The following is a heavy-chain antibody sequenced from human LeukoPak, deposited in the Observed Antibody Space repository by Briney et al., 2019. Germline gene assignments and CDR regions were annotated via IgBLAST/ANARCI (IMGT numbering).Heavy chain of an antibody. D-gene: IGHD3-10*01. CDR1: GFIFNNFA. Sequence: GSLRLSCAASGFIFNNFALSWVRQAPGKGLEWVSDISDSGGDTYYADSVRGRFTISRDNFKNTLYLQMNSLRADDTAIYYCARVIRYGSGNYYYFDYWGQGTLVTVSS. CDR3: ARVIRYGSGNYYYFDY. J-gene: IGHJ4*02. CDR2: ISDSGGDT. V-gene: IGHV3-23*01.